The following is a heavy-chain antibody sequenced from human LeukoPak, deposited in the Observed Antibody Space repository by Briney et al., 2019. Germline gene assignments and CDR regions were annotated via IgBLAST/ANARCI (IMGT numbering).Heavy chain of an antibody. CDR1: GYTFTSYG. D-gene: IGHD3-10*01. CDR3: ARGRFTMVRGAHYYFDY. Sequence: ASVKVSCKASGYTFTSYGISWVRQATGQGLEWMGWMNPNSGNTGYAQKFQGRVTMTRNTSISTAYMELSSLRSEDTAVYYCARGRFTMVRGAHYYFDYWGQGTLVTVSS. V-gene: IGHV1-8*02. CDR2: MNPNSGNT. J-gene: IGHJ4*02.